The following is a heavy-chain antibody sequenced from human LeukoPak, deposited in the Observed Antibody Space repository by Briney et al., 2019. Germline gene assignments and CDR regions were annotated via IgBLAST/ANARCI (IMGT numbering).Heavy chain of an antibody. V-gene: IGHV3-21*01. CDR1: GFTFSSYS. J-gene: IGHJ4*02. D-gene: IGHD3-22*01. Sequence: GGSLRLSCAASGFTFSSYSMNWVRQAPGKGLEWVPSTSSSSSYIYYADSVKGRFTISRDNAKNSLYLQMNSLRAEDTAVYYCARAPSYYYDSSGYYYNWGQGTLVTVSS. CDR2: TSSSSSYI. CDR3: ARAPSYYYDSSGYYYN.